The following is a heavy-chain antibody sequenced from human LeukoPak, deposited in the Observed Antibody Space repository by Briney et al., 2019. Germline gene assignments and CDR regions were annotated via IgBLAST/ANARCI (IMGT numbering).Heavy chain of an antibody. J-gene: IGHJ5*02. V-gene: IGHV1-46*01. CDR1: GYTFTSYY. Sequence: ASVKVSCKASGYTFTSYYMHWVRQAPGQGLEWMGIINPSGGSTSYAQKFQGRVTMTRDTSTSTVYMELSSLRFEDTAVYYCARGSITMVVVVIAGFDPWGQGTLVTVSS. CDR3: ARGSITMVVVVIAGFDP. CDR2: INPSGGST. D-gene: IGHD3-22*01.